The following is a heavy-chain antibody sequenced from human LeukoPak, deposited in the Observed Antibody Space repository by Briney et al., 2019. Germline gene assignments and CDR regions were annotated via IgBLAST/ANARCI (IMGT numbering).Heavy chain of an antibody. V-gene: IGHV4-59*08. CDR1: GDSISSYF. CDR3: ARHLFSGNAWWFDP. Sequence: PSETLSLTCTVSGDSISSYFWSWIRQPPGKGLEWIGYIYSSGSTNYNPSLKSRVTISVDTSKNQFSLKLISVTAADTAVYYCARHLFSGNAWWFDPWGQGILVTVSS. D-gene: IGHD5-12*01. J-gene: IGHJ5*02. CDR2: IYSSGST.